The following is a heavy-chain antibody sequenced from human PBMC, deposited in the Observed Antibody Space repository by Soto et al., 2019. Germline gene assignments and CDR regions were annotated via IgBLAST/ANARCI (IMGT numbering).Heavy chain of an antibody. CDR1: GFTFNNYA. V-gene: IGHV3-23*01. Sequence: EVQLLESGGGVVQPGGSLRLSCAASGFTFNNYALNWVRQAPGKGLEWVSSISGTGGSTFYAGSAKGRFTISRDNSKNTLYLEMKSLRVEDTAVYYCAKVRFGRGILSNTMDVWGQGTTVTVSS. CDR2: ISGTGGST. J-gene: IGHJ6*02. D-gene: IGHD3-16*01. CDR3: AKVRFGRGILSNTMDV.